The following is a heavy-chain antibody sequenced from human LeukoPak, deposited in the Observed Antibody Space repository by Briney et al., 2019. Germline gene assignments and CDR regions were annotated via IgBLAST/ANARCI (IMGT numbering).Heavy chain of an antibody. V-gene: IGHV3-21*01. CDR1: GFTFSSYS. CDR2: ISSSSSYI. Sequence: GGSLRLSCAASGFTFSSYSMNWVRQAPGKGLEWVSSISSSSSYIYYADSVKGRFTISRDNAKNSLYLQMSSLRAEDTAVYYCARDRGGRGLDYWGQGTLVTVSS. D-gene: IGHD4-23*01. CDR3: ARDRGGRGLDY. J-gene: IGHJ4*02.